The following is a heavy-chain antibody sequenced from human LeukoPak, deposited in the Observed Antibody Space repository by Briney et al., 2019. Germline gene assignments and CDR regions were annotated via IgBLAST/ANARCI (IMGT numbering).Heavy chain of an antibody. CDR3: VSILDSSGYTGEVDY. J-gene: IGHJ4*02. CDR1: GGSISDSSYY. Sequence: SETLSLTSTVSGGSISDSSYYWGWILQPPGKGLEWIGTIYFSRTTYYTPSLKSRVTISVDTSKNQFSLKLSSVTAPDTAGYYCVSILDSSGYTGEVDYWGQGTLVTVSS. CDR2: IYFSRTT. D-gene: IGHD3-22*01. V-gene: IGHV4-39*07.